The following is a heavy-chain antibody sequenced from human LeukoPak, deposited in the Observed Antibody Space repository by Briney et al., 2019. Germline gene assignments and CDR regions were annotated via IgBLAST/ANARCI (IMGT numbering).Heavy chain of an antibody. CDR2: ISSSGSTT. J-gene: IGHJ4*02. V-gene: IGHV3-48*03. D-gene: IGHD4-17*01. Sequence: PGGSLRLSCAASGFTFSSYEMNWVREAPGKGLEWVSYISSSGSTTHYADSVKGRFTISRDNAKNSLYLQMNSLRAEDTAVYYCARYRSTVTGFDYWGQGTLVTVSS. CDR1: GFTFSSYE. CDR3: ARYRSTVTGFDY.